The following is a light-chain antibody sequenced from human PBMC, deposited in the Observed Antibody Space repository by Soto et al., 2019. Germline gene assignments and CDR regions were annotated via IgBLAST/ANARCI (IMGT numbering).Light chain of an antibody. Sequence: DIQMTQSPSSLSASVGDRVTITCRASQTISRYLNWYQQKPGKAPKLLIYKASSLQIGVPSRFSGSGSGTEFTLTISSLQPDDFATYYCQQYNSYWTFGQGTKVDIK. V-gene: IGKV1-5*03. J-gene: IGKJ1*01. CDR3: QQYNSYWT. CDR1: QTISRY. CDR2: KAS.